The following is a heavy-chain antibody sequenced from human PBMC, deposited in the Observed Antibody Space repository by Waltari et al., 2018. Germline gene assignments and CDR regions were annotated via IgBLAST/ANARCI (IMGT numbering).Heavy chain of an antibody. J-gene: IGHJ4*02. V-gene: IGHV3-30*04. Sequence: VQLVESGGGVVQPGRSLRLSCAASGFTFSDYPMFWVRQAPGKGLEWVAFISYDGDKKYYTDSVKGRFTISRDNSKNTLDLQMNRLRAEDRAMYFCARDPHSSGYYPYFDYWGQGTLVTVSS. CDR1: GFTFSDYP. CDR3: ARDPHSSGYYPYFDY. D-gene: IGHD3-22*01. CDR2: ISYDGDKK.